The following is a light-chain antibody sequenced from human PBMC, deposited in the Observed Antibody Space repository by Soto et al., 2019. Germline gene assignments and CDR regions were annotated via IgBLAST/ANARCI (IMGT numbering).Light chain of an antibody. Sequence: IVLTQSPGTLSLSPGERATLSCRASQSVSSSYLAWYQQKPGQAPRLLIYDASTRATGIPARFSGGGSGTEFTLTISSLQSEDFAVYYCQQFKDWPPITFGQGTKVDIK. CDR2: DAS. CDR3: QQFKDWPPIT. V-gene: IGKV3-15*01. J-gene: IGKJ1*01. CDR1: QSVSSSY.